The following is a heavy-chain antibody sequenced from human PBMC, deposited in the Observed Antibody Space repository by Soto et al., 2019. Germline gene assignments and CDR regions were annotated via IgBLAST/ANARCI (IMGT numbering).Heavy chain of an antibody. V-gene: IGHV1-45*02. D-gene: IGHD1-26*01. Sequence: QMQLVQSGAEVTKTGSSVTVSCQALGNTFSYRYLHWVRQAPGQALELKGWIAPFSGDVHYAQKFQDRVTLTRDRSINTAYMRMSSMRSEDTAIYFCASGGAGSGPFTWELPDHWGQGTLFTVSS. J-gene: IGHJ4*02. CDR2: IAPFSGDV. CDR3: ASGGAGSGPFTWELPDH. CDR1: GNTFSYRY.